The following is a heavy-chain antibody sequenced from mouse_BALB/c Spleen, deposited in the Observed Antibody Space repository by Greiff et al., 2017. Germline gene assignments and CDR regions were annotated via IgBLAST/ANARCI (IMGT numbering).Heavy chain of an antibody. CDR1: GFSLTSYG. J-gene: IGHJ1*01. V-gene: IGHV2-9*02. Sequence: QVQLKESGPGLVAPSQSLSITCTVSGFSLTSYGVHWVRQPPGKGLEWLGVIWAGGSTNYNSALMSRLSISKDNSKSQVFLKMNSLQADDTAIYYCARNRDGSSPYWYFDVWGAGTTVTVSS. CDR2: IWAGGST. D-gene: IGHD1-1*01. CDR3: ARNRDGSSPYWYFDV.